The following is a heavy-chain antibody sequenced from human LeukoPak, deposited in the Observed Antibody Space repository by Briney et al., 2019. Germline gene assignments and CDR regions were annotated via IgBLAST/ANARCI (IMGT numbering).Heavy chain of an antibody. D-gene: IGHD3-22*01. Sequence: SETLSLTCTVSGGSISSSSYYWGWIRQPPGKGLEWIGSIYYSGSTYYNPSLKSRVTISVDTFKNQFSLKLSSVTAADTAVYYCARHRYYYDSSGYYYQPWGQGTLVTVSS. CDR3: ARHRYYYDSSGYYYQP. CDR1: GGSISSSSYY. J-gene: IGHJ5*02. CDR2: IYYSGST. V-gene: IGHV4-39*01.